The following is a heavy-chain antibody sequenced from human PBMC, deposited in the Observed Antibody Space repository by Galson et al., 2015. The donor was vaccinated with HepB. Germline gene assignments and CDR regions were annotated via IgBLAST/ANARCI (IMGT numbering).Heavy chain of an antibody. Sequence: ALRLSCAASGFTFSSYAMSWVRQAPGQGLEWVSAISGSGGSTYYADSVKGRFTISRDNSKNTLYLQMNSLRAEDTAVYYCAKEGSFGDYFDYWGQGTLVTVSS. J-gene: IGHJ4*02. CDR3: AKEGSFGDYFDY. CDR2: ISGSGGST. D-gene: IGHD3-10*01. CDR1: GFTFSSYA. V-gene: IGHV3-23*01.